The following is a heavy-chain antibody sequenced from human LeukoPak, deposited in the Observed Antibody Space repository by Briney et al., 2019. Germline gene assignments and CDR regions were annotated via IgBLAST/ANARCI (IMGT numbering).Heavy chain of an antibody. CDR2: IYTSGST. J-gene: IGHJ6*02. CDR1: GGSISSYY. V-gene: IGHV4-4*07. CDR3: ARLAYRGGDCYLATDYYYGMDV. Sequence: SETLSLTCTVSGGSISSYYWSWIRQPAGKGLEWIGRIYTSGSTNYNPSLKSRVTRSVGTSKNQFSLKLSFVTAADTAVYYCARLAYRGGDCYLATDYYYGMDVWGQGITVTVSS. D-gene: IGHD2-21*02.